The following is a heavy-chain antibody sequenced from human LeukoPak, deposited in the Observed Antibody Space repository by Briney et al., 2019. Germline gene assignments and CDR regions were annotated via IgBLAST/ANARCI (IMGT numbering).Heavy chain of an antibody. D-gene: IGHD6-13*01. CDR2: ISDGGSDT. CDR3: ARDRGNPKAAAGVYHSDY. CDR1: GFTFSTYA. J-gene: IGHJ4*02. Sequence: PGGSLRLSCAASGFTFSTYAMSWVRQAPGKGLDWVSTISDGGSDTHYADSVKGRFTISRDNSKNTLYLQMNSLRAEDAAVYYCARDRGNPKAAAGVYHSDYWGQGTLVTVSS. V-gene: IGHV3-23*01.